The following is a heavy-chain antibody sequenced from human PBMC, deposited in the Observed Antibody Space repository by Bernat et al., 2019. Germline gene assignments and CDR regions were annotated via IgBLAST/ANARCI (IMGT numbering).Heavy chain of an antibody. CDR1: GFTFSSYS. CDR3: ARSLLVTSRNDAFEI. CDR2: ISRSGGSI. Sequence: EVQLVESGGGLVKPGGSLRLSCAASGFTFSSYSMNWVRQAPGKGLEWVSSISRSGGSIYYADSVKGRFTISRDNAKNSLFLQMDSLRAEDTAVYYCARSLLVTSRNDAFEIWSQGTTVTVSS. D-gene: IGHD2-21*02. J-gene: IGHJ3*02. V-gene: IGHV3-21*01.